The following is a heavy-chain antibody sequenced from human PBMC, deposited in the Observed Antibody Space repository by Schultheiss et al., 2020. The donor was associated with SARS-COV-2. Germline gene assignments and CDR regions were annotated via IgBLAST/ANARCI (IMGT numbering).Heavy chain of an antibody. CDR3: ARDPVYCSGGSCYSVNWCDP. CDR1: GDSVSSNSAA. Sequence: SQTLSLTCAISGDSVSSNSAAWNWIRQSPSRGLEWLGRTYYRSKWYNDYAVSVKSRITINPDTSKNQFSLQLNSVTPEDTAVYYCARDPVYCSGGSCYSVNWCDPWGQGTLVTVSS. V-gene: IGHV6-1*01. J-gene: IGHJ5*02. D-gene: IGHD2-15*01. CDR2: TYYRSKWYN.